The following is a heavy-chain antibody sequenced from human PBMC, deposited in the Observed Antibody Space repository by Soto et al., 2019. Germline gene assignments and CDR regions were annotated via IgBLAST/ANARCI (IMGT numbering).Heavy chain of an antibody. D-gene: IGHD3-22*01. J-gene: IGHJ3*02. Sequence: GASVKVSCKASGGTFSSYAISWVRQAPGQGLEWMGGIIPIFGTANYAQKYKGRVTITADESTSTANMKKSSLRSEDTAMYYCARPRYYDTLSFDIWGQGTMVTVSS. CDR1: GGTFSSYA. CDR2: IIPIFGTA. CDR3: ARPRYYDTLSFDI. V-gene: IGHV1-69*13.